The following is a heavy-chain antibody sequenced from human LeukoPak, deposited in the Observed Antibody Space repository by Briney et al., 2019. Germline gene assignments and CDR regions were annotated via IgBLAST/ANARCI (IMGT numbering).Heavy chain of an antibody. V-gene: IGHV3-7*01. CDR3: ASGGGSAYDPIDY. Sequence: GGSLRLSCAASGFTFSNYWMSWVRKAPGKGLEWVANIKRDGSEKYYVDSVKGRFTISRGNAKNSLYMQMNSLRAEDTAVYYCASGGGSAYDPIDYWGQGTLVTVSS. D-gene: IGHD5-12*01. CDR2: IKRDGSEK. CDR1: GFTFSNYW. J-gene: IGHJ4*02.